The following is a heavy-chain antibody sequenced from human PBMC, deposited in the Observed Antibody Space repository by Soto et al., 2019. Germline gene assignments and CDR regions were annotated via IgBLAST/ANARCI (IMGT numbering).Heavy chain of an antibody. J-gene: IGHJ5*02. CDR2: ISGSGGST. D-gene: IGHD1-7*01. V-gene: IGHV3-23*01. CDR3: AKVGLELPRGWFDP. CDR1: GFAFNNYG. Sequence: GGSLRLSCTVSGFAFNNYGINWVRQAPGKGLEWVSAISGSGGSTYYADSVKGRFTISRDNSKNTLYLQMNSLRAEDTAVYYCAKVGLELPRGWFDPWGQGTLVTVSS.